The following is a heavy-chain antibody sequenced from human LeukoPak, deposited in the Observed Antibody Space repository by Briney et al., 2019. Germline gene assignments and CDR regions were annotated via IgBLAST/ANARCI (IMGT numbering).Heavy chain of an antibody. D-gene: IGHD3-10*01. J-gene: IGHJ4*02. V-gene: IGHV3-64*02. CDR1: GFPCSNYA. Sequence: GGSLRLSCAASGFPCSNYAMHWVRQAPGKGLEYVSAITSNGGSTYYADSVKGRFTVSRDNSINTLYLQMGSLTAEDMAVYHCARSISGSPDYWGQGTLVTVSS. CDR2: ITSNGGST. CDR3: ARSISGSPDY.